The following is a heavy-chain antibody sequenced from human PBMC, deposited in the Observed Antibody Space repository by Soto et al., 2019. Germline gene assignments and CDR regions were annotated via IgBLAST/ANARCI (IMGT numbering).Heavy chain of an antibody. V-gene: IGHV1-3*01. Sequence: QVQLVQSGAELKKPGASVNISCTASGFTFSDNLINWVRQVPGQGLEWMGWLNPDTGNTSYSETFQGRVTISRHPSASIAYLELSGLENEDTALYCGARDILSVGPRANDAVDVWGQGTMITVSS. CDR2: LNPDTGNT. J-gene: IGHJ3*01. D-gene: IGHD2-8*02. CDR1: GFTFSDNL. CDR3: ARDILSVGPRANDAVDV.